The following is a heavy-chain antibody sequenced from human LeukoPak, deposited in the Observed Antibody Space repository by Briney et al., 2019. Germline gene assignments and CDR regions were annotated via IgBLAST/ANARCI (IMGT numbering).Heavy chain of an antibody. CDR1: GYTFTGYY. D-gene: IGHD3-22*01. Sequence: ASVKVSCEASGYTFTGYYMHWVRQAPGQGLEWMGWINPNSGGTNYAQKFQSRVTMTRDTSISTAYMELSRLRSDDTAVYYCARGAPYDSSGYYFGLDYWGQGTLVTVSS. CDR3: ARGAPYDSSGYYFGLDY. V-gene: IGHV1-2*02. J-gene: IGHJ4*02. CDR2: INPNSGGT.